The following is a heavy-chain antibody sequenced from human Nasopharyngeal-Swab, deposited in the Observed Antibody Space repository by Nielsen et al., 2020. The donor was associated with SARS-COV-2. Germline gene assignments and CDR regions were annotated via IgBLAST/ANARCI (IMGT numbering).Heavy chain of an antibody. D-gene: IGHD5-24*01. V-gene: IGHV3-74*01. CDR2: INTDGSTA. CDR3: AREGRDGAVSS. Sequence: GESLKISCAASGFTFSTYWMHWVRQAPGKGLVWVSLINTDGSTAISADSVRGRFTVSRDNAKNSLFLQMNSLRAEDTAVYFCAREGRDGAVSSWGQGTLVTVSS. J-gene: IGHJ5*02. CDR1: GFTFSTYW.